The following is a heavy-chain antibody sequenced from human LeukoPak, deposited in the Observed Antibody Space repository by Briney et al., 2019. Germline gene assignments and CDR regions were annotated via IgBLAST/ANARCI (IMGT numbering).Heavy chain of an antibody. CDR1: GGSISSYY. Sequence: PSETLSLTCTVSGGSISSYYWSWIRQPAGKGLEGIGYIYYSGSANYNPSLKSRVTISLDTSQNQFSLKLSSVTAADTAVYFCARKVAGTIDYWGQGPLVTVSS. D-gene: IGHD6-19*01. CDR2: IYYSGSA. CDR3: ARKVAGTIDY. J-gene: IGHJ4*02. V-gene: IGHV4-59*01.